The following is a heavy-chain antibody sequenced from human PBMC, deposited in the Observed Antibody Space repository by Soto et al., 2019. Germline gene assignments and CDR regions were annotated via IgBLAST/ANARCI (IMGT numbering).Heavy chain of an antibody. CDR2: ITYAGSS. D-gene: IGHD2-2*01. CDR3: ARTFCSSISYSGYYYYLLDV. CDR1: GTSFNSYY. Sequence: QVQLHQWGAGLLKPSETLSLTCAVSGTSFNSYYWSWIRQPPGKGLEWIGEITYAGSSKYNPSLKSRVAMSVDTSNNHFSLTLSSVTAADTAVYYCARTFCSSISYSGYYYYLLDVWGQGTTVIVSS. J-gene: IGHJ6*02. V-gene: IGHV4-34*01.